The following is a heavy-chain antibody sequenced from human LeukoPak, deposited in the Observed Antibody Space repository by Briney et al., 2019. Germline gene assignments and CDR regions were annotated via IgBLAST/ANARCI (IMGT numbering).Heavy chain of an antibody. CDR2: LIRGGGTT. D-gene: IGHD5-18*01. Sequence: GGSLRLSCAVSGFTFSNYAMNWVRQAPGKGLEWVSGLIRGGGTTHYADSVKGRFTISSDYSTNTLYLQMSSLRAEDTAVYYCAKPLNTANYYFGVDVWGQGTTVTVSS. J-gene: IGHJ6*02. CDR1: GFTFSNYA. V-gene: IGHV3-23*01. CDR3: AKPLNTANYYFGVDV.